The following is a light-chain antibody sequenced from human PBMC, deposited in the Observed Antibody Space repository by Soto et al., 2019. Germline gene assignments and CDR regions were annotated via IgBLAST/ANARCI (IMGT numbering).Light chain of an antibody. CDR3: QSYDSSLSGYV. J-gene: IGLJ1*01. V-gene: IGLV1-40*01. CDR2: GNS. CDR1: SSNIGAGYD. Sequence: QSVLTQPPSVSGAPGQRVTISCTESSSNIGAGYDVRWYQQLPGTAPKLLIYGNSNRPSGVPDRFSGSKSGTSASLAITGLQAEDEADYYCQSYDSSLSGYVFGTGTKVTVL.